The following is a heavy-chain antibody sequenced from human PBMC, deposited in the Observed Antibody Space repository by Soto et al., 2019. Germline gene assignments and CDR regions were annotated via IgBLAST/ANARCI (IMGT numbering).Heavy chain of an antibody. Sequence: SETLSLTCAVYGGSFSGYYWSWIRQPPGKGLEWIGEINHSGSTNYNPSLKSRVTISVDTSKNQFSLKLSSVTAADTAVYYCARGRSATRGMFGYYYYMDVWGKGTTVTVSS. V-gene: IGHV4-34*01. D-gene: IGHD3-3*01. CDR2: INHSGST. J-gene: IGHJ6*03. CDR1: GGSFSGYY. CDR3: ARGRSATRGMFGYYYYMDV.